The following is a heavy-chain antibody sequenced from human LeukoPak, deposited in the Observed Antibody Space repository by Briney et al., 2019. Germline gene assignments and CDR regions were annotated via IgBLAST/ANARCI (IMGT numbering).Heavy chain of an antibody. CDR2: LNHSGST. V-gene: IGHV4-34*01. CDR3: ARGGYGSCYYYFDC. CDR1: GGSFSGYY. J-gene: IGHJ4*02. D-gene: IGHD3-22*01. Sequence: SETLSLTCAVYGGSFSGYYWCWMPQRPGRGREGIGELNHSGSTNYNPSLKSRVTTSVETTKNQFSLMRSSVTAADTAVYCFARGGYGSCYYYFDCWGQGTLVTVSS.